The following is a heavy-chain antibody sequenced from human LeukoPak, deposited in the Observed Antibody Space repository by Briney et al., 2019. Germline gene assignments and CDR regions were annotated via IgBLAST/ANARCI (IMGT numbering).Heavy chain of an antibody. V-gene: IGHV1-8*01. D-gene: IGHD2-2*01. CDR1: GYTFTSYE. CDR3: ARGGFPSAS. Sequence: ASVKVSCKASGYTFTSYEINRVRQATGQGLEWMGWMNPNTGNTGYAQNFQGRVTMTSDTSITTAYMELNSLTSEDTAVYYCARGGFPSASWGQGTLVTVSS. J-gene: IGHJ4*02. CDR2: MNPNTGNT.